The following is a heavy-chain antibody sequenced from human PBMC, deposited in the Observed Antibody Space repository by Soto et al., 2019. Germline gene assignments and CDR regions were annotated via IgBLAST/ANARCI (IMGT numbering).Heavy chain of an antibody. CDR2: INHSGGT. Sequence: QVQLQQWAAGLLKPSETLSLTCAVYGGSFSGYYWSWIRQPPGKGMRWIGEINHSGGTNYNPSLKSRVTISVDTSKNQRSLKLSSETAADTAVYYCAAVVVVAATPLDYFGYWGQGTLVTVSS. CDR3: AAVVVVAATPLDYFGY. J-gene: IGHJ4*02. D-gene: IGHD2-15*01. V-gene: IGHV4-34*01. CDR1: GGSFSGYY.